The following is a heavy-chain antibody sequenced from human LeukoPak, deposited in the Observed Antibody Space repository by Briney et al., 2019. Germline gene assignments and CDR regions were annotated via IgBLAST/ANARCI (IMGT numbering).Heavy chain of an antibody. CDR1: EFAFSSYS. CDR2: ITSTGGTT. Sequence: PGRSLRLSCAASEFAFSSYSTNWVRLAPGKGLEWVSYITSTGGTTYYADSVKGRFTISIDNAKNSLYLQMNSLRDEDTAVYYCSRENWESHSRCYFYPWGRGALVTASS. J-gene: IGHJ2*01. V-gene: IGHV3-48*02. D-gene: IGHD7-27*01. CDR3: SRENWESHSRCYFYP.